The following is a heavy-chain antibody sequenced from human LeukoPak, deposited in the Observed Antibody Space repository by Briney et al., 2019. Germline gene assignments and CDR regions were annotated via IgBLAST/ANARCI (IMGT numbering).Heavy chain of an antibody. CDR3: ARDKLDVDDSSGYGY. Sequence: GGSLRLSRAASGFTFSSYSMNWVRQAPGKGLEWVSYISSSSSTIYYADSVKGRFTISRDNAKNPLYLQMNSLRDEDTAVYYCARDKLDVDDSSGYGYWGQGTLVTVSS. CDR2: ISSSSSTI. J-gene: IGHJ4*02. D-gene: IGHD3-22*01. CDR1: GFTFSSYS. V-gene: IGHV3-48*02.